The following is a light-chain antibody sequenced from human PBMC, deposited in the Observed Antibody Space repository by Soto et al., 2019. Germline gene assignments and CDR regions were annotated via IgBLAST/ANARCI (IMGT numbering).Light chain of an antibody. CDR2: GAS. CDR1: QSVSSSY. V-gene: IGKV3-20*01. J-gene: IGKJ1*01. Sequence: EIVLTQSPGTLSLSPGERATLSCRASQSVSSSYLAWYQQKPGQAPRLLIYGASSRATGIPGRFSGSGSGTDFTLTISRLEPEDFAVYYCQQYGSSPRTFGKGTKVDIK. CDR3: QQYGSSPRT.